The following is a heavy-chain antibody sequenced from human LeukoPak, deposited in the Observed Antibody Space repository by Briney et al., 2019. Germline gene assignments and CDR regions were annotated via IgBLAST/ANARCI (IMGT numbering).Heavy chain of an antibody. V-gene: IGHV4-59*08. CDR1: GGSISSYY. CDR3: ATSRGVNYYDSPGYFQH. J-gene: IGHJ1*01. D-gene: IGHD3-22*01. CDR2: IYYSGST. Sequence: PSETLSLTCTVSGGSISSYYWSWIRQPPGKGLEWIGYIYYSGSTNYNPSLKSRVTISVDTSKNQFSLKLSSVTAADTAVYYCATSRGVNYYDSPGYFQHWGQGTLVTVPS.